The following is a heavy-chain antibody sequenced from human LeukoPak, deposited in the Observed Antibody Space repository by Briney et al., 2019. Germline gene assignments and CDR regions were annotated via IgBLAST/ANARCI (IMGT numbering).Heavy chain of an antibody. CDR2: ISAYDGNT. Sequence: GASVKVSCKASGYTFTGYYMHWVRQAPGQGLEWVGWISAYDGNTNYAQRFQDRVTMTTDTSTTTAYMELRSLRSDDTAVYYCARDKVIASAGTPNWFDPWGQGTLVTVSS. D-gene: IGHD6-13*01. CDR3: ARDKVIASAGTPNWFDP. CDR1: GYTFTGYY. J-gene: IGHJ5*02. V-gene: IGHV1-18*04.